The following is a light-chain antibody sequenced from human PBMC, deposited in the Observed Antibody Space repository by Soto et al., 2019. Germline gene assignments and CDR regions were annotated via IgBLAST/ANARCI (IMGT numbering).Light chain of an antibody. CDR1: SSNIGAGYD. CDR2: GNS. Sequence: QSALTQPPSVSGAPGQRVTISCTGSSSNIGAGYDVHWYQQLPGTAPKLLIYGNSNRPSGVPDRFSGSKSGTSASLAITGLQAEDEADYYCQSYESSLSGYVFGTGPKVTVL. J-gene: IGLJ1*01. CDR3: QSYESSLSGYV. V-gene: IGLV1-40*01.